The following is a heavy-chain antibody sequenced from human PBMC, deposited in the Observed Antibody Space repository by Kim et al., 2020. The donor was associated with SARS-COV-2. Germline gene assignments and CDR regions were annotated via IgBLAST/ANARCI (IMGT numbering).Heavy chain of an antibody. D-gene: IGHD2-15*01. CDR1: GFTFISYA. Sequence: GGSLRLSCAASGFTFISYAMSWVRQAPGKGLEWVSGISSSGGSTYYADSVKGRFTISRDNSKNTLYLQMNSLRAEDTAVYYCARQGIGRYCSGGSCYFFDYWGQGTLVTVSS. CDR2: ISSSGGST. V-gene: IGHV3-23*01. J-gene: IGHJ4*02. CDR3: ARQGIGRYCSGGSCYFFDY.